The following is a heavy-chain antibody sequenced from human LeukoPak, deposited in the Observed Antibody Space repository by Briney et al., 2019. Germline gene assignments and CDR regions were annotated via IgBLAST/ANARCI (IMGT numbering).Heavy chain of an antibody. V-gene: IGHV3-53*01. D-gene: IGHD1-26*01. CDR3: AKVVSGSYNAFDI. CDR1: GFTVSSNY. Sequence: PGGSLRLSCAASGFTVSSNYMSWVRQAPGKGLEWVSVIYSGGSTYYADSVKGRFTISRDNSKNTLYLQMNSLRAEDTAVYYCAKVVSGSYNAFDIWGQGTMVTVSS. CDR2: IYSGGST. J-gene: IGHJ3*02.